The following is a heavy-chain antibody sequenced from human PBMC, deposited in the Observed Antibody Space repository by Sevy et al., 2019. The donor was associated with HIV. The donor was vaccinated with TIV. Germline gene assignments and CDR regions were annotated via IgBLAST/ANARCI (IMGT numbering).Heavy chain of an antibody. J-gene: IGHJ6*02. CDR1: GYSFSDNGYY. V-gene: IGHV1-2*02. Sequence: ASVKVSCKASGYSFSDNGYYIHWVRQAPGQGLEWMGWINPKSGSTNYAQKFQGRASMTRDTPVSTANMVMSRLSSDDTAVYYCARESYDFWTGPVDYDYGMDVWGQGTTVTVSS. CDR2: INPKSGST. CDR3: ARESYDFWTGPVDYDYGMDV. D-gene: IGHD3-3*01.